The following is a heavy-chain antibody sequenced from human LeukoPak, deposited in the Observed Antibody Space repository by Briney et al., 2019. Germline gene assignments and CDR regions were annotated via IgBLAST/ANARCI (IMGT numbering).Heavy chain of an antibody. Sequence: PSETLSLTCTVSGGSISSYYWSWIRQPPGKGLEWIGYIHYSGSANYNPSLKSRVTMSIDTSKRQFSLKLSSVTAADTAMYYCARVSSAPRHYYMDVWGKGTTVTVSS. D-gene: IGHD3-16*02. CDR2: IHYSGSA. V-gene: IGHV4-59*01. CDR1: GGSISSYY. J-gene: IGHJ6*03. CDR3: ARVSSAPRHYYMDV.